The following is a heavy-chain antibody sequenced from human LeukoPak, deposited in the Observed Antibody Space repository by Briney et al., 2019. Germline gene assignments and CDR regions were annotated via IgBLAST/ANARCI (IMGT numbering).Heavy chain of an antibody. CDR1: GGTFSSYA. CDR2: IIPILGIA. V-gene: IGHV1-69*04. CDR3: AGSTYGSGLRWYYYYGMDV. J-gene: IGHJ6*02. Sequence: SVKVSCKASGGTFSSYAISWVRQAPGQGLEWMGRIIPILGIANYAQKFQGRVTITADKSTSTAYMELSSLRSEDTAVYYCAGSTYGSGLRWYYYYGMDVWGQGTTVTVSS. D-gene: IGHD3-10*01.